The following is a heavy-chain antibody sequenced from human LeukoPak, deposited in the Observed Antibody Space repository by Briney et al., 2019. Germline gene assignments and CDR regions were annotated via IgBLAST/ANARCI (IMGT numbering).Heavy chain of an antibody. V-gene: IGHV1-8*01. CDR1: GYTFTXYD. Sequence: ASVKVSCKASGYTFTXYDINWVRQATGXGXEWMGWMNPNSGNTGYAQKFQGRVTMTRNTSISTAYMELSSLRSEDTAVYYCARVNWGDGYFDYWGQGTLVTVSS. J-gene: IGHJ4*02. D-gene: IGHD7-27*01. CDR2: MNPNSGNT. CDR3: ARVNWGDGYFDY.